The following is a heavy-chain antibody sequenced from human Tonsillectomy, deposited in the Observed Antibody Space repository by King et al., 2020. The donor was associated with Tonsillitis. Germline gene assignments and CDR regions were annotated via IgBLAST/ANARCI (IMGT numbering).Heavy chain of an antibody. CDR2: ISPYTGNT. CDR3: ARAIAQLLSEWDP. CDR1: GYTFTSYG. V-gene: IGHV1-18*01. D-gene: IGHD2-2*01. Sequence: VQLVESGAEVKKPGASVKVSCKASGYTFTSYGVTWVRQAPGQGLEWMGWISPYTGNTNYAQKLQGRVTMTTDTSTSTAYMELRSLRSDDTAVYFCARAIAQLLSEWDPWGQGTLVTVSS. J-gene: IGHJ5*02.